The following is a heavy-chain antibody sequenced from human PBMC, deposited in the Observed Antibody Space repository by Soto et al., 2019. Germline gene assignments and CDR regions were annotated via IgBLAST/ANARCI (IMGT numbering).Heavy chain of an antibody. CDR1: GGTFSSYA. CDR3: AIVTSMVRGGIDNWFDP. CDR2: IIPMYGPA. D-gene: IGHD3-10*01. V-gene: IGHV1-69*01. J-gene: IGHJ5*02. Sequence: QVPLVQSGAEVKKPGSSLTVSCKASGGTFSSYAIHWVRQAPGQGLEWMGGIIPMYGPAKYAQRFHGRVTITAVESTTTVYMELTSLTSQDTAFYYCAIVTSMVRGGIDNWFDPWGHGTLVTVSS.